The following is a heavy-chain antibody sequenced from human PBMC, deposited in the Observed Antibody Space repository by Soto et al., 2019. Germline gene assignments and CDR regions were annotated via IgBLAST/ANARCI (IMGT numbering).Heavy chain of an antibody. CDR1: GFTFSSYG. Sequence: QVQLVESGGGVVQPGRSLRLSCAASGFTFSSYGMHWVRQAPGKGLEWVAVISYDGSNKYYADSVKGRFTISRDNSKNPLYLQMNSLRAEDTAVYYCAKGGGYYDSSGFPLYDYWGQGTLVTVSS. V-gene: IGHV3-30*18. CDR3: AKGGGYYDSSGFPLYDY. J-gene: IGHJ4*02. CDR2: ISYDGSNK. D-gene: IGHD3-22*01.